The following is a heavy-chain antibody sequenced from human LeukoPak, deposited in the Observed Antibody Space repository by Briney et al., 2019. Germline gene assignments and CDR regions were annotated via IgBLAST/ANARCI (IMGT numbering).Heavy chain of an antibody. J-gene: IGHJ4*02. Sequence: EGSLRLSCAASGFTFNSYGMTWFRQAPGKGLECISYISSSSSTIYYADSVKGRFTISRDIANNSLYLQMNSLRAEDTAVYYCARDRHTSGFDYWGQGTLVTVSS. CDR2: ISSSSSTI. D-gene: IGHD6-19*01. CDR1: GFTFNSYG. V-gene: IGHV3-48*04. CDR3: ARDRHTSGFDY.